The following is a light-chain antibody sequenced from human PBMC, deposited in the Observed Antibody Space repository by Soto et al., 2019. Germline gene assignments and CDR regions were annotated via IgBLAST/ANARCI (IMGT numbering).Light chain of an antibody. J-gene: IGLJ2*01. Sequence: QSALTQPRSVSGSPGQSVTISCTGTSSNVGGYNYVSWYQQHPGKAPKLMIYDVSKRPSGVPDRFSGSKSGNTASLTISGLQAEDEADYYCCSYAGTYLLFGGGTKVTVL. CDR1: SSNVGGYNY. CDR3: CSYAGTYLL. CDR2: DVS. V-gene: IGLV2-11*01.